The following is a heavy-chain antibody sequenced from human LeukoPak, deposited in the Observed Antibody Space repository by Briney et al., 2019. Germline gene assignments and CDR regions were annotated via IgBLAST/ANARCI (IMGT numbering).Heavy chain of an antibody. V-gene: IGHV3-30*18. CDR2: ISHDGSNK. Sequence: GRSLRLSCAASGFTFSSYGMHWVRQAPGKGLEWVAVISHDGSNKYYADSVKGRFTISRDNSKNTLYLQMNRLRAEDTAVYYCAKDPYGSGRRYGMDVWGKGTTVTVSS. D-gene: IGHD3-10*01. J-gene: IGHJ6*04. CDR3: AKDPYGSGRRYGMDV. CDR1: GFTFSSYG.